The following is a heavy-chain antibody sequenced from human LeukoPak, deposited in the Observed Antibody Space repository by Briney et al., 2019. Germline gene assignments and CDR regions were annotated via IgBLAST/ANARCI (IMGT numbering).Heavy chain of an antibody. J-gene: IGHJ4*02. CDR1: EFTFSSYD. V-gene: IGHV3-48*01. D-gene: IGHD3-10*01. Sequence: GGSLRLSCAASEFTFSSYDMNWVRQAPGKGLEWISYISSSSSAKYYADSVKGRFTISRDNAKNSLYLQLNSLRAEDTAVYYCARDTVVLWFGELLYPQYYFDYWGQGTLVTVSS. CDR3: ARDTVVLWFGELLYPQYYFDY. CDR2: ISSSSSAK.